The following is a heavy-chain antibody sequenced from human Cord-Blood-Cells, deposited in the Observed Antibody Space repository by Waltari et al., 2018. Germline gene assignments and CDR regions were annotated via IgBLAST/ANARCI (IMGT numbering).Heavy chain of an antibody. Sequence: QVQLVQSGAEVKKPGASVKVSCKLSGYTFTGYYMPCVRQAPGQGHEWMGWSNPNSGGTNYAQKFQGWVTMTRDTSISTAYMERSRLRSDDTAVYYCARDKGKSGSYYYYDGMDVWGQGTTGTVSS. J-gene: IGHJ6*02. CDR2: SNPNSGGT. CDR1: GYTFTGYY. CDR3: ARDKGKSGSYYYYDGMDV. V-gene: IGHV1-2*04. D-gene: IGHD1-26*01.